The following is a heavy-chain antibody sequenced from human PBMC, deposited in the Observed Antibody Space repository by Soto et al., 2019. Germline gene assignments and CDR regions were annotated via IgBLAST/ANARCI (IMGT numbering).Heavy chain of an antibody. Sequence: SETLSLTCTVSGGSISGSSYYWGWIRQPPGKGLECIGSVHYSGSTDYNPSLKSRVTISVDTSKNQFALKLSAVTAADTAVYFCASFSGATYGDYGGGIKYWGQGTLVTVSS. D-gene: IGHD4-17*01. CDR3: ASFSGATYGDYGGGIKY. CDR2: VHYSGST. CDR1: GGSISGSSYY. V-gene: IGHV4-39*01. J-gene: IGHJ4*02.